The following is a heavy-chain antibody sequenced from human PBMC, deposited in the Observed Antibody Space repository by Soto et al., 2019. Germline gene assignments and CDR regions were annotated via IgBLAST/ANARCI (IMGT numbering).Heavy chain of an antibody. Sequence: SETLSLTCAVYGGSFSGYYWSWIRQPPGKGLEWIGKINHSGSTNYNPSLKSRVTISVDTSKNQFSLKLSTVTAADTAVYYCAREGVDCGGDCYGDYYYGMDVWGQGTTVTVSS. V-gene: IGHV4-34*01. CDR1: GGSFSGYY. CDR3: AREGVDCGGDCYGDYYYGMDV. J-gene: IGHJ6*02. D-gene: IGHD2-21*02. CDR2: INHSGST.